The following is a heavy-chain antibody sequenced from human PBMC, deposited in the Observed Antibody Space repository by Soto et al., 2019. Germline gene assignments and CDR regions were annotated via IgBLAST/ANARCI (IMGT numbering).Heavy chain of an antibody. CDR3: AKTAGIVVVPAAYFDY. CDR1: GGSISSYY. J-gene: IGHJ4*02. V-gene: IGHV4-59*01. D-gene: IGHD2-2*01. CDR2: IYYSGST. Sequence: SETLSLTCTVSGGSISSYYWSWIRQPPGKGLEWIGDIYYSGSTNYNPSLKSRVTISVDTSKNQFSLKLSSVTAADTAVYYCAKTAGIVVVPAAYFDYWGQGTLVTVSS.